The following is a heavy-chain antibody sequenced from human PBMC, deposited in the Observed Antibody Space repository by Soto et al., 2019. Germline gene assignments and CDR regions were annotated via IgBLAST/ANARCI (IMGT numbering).Heavy chain of an antibody. D-gene: IGHD2-21*02. V-gene: IGHV1-46*01. J-gene: IGHJ4*02. CDR3: ARDPYCGGDCYSEAADY. CDR1: GYTFTSYY. Sequence: QVQLVQSGAEVKKPGASVKVSCKASGYTFTSYYMHWVRQAPGQGLEWMGIINPSGGSTSYAQTFQGSVTMTRDTSTSTVYMELSSLRSEATAVYYCARDPYCGGDCYSEAADYWGQGALVTVSS. CDR2: INPSGGST.